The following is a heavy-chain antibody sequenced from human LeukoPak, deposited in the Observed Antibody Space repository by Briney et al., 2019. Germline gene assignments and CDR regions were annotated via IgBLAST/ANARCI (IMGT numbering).Heavy chain of an antibody. CDR3: ARSGYYDSSGYYYFRDDAFDI. CDR1: GGSISSYY. CDR2: IYYSGST. V-gene: IGHV4-59*01. Sequence: SETLSLTCTVSGGSISSYYWSWIRQPPGKGLEWIGYIYYSGSTNYNPSLKSRVTISVDTSKNQFSLKLSSVTAADTAVYYCARSGYYDSSGYYYFRDDAFDIWGQGTMATVSS. D-gene: IGHD3-22*01. J-gene: IGHJ3*02.